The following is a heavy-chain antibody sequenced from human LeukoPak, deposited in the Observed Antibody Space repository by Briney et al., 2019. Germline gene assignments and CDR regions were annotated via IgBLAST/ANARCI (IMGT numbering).Heavy chain of an antibody. CDR1: GGSINSYY. CDR3: ARVGSRYGADAFDI. Sequence: SETPSLTCTITGGSINSYYWSWVRQPPGKGLEWVGYIYYTGRTTYSPSLESRVSISLDTSKDQFSLRLNSVTAADTAVYYCARVGSRYGADAFDIWGRGAMVIVS. D-gene: IGHD5-18*01. J-gene: IGHJ3*02. V-gene: IGHV4-59*01. CDR2: IYYTGRT.